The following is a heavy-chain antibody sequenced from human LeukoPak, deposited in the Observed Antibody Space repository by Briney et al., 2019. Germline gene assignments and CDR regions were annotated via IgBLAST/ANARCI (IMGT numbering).Heavy chain of an antibody. Sequence: HSGESLRLSCAASGFSFSTYSMSWVRQAPGKGLEWVANINQDGTEKYYVDSVKGRFTISRDNSKNTLYLQMNSLRAEDTAVYYCAKDLLPEHFSGSPNWFDPWGQGTLVTVSS. V-gene: IGHV3-7*03. CDR1: GFSFSTYS. CDR3: AKDLLPEHFSGSPNWFDP. D-gene: IGHD1-26*01. J-gene: IGHJ5*02. CDR2: INQDGTEK.